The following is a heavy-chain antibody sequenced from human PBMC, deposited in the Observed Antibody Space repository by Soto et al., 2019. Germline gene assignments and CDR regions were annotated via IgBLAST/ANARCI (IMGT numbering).Heavy chain of an antibody. CDR3: ARDFYTLAYYFDY. D-gene: IGHD4-4*01. J-gene: IGHJ4*02. CDR2: VSGSDGNT. Sequence: ASVKVSCKASGYTFINHGISWVRQAPGQGLEWMGWVSGSDGNTKYAQKFQGRVTMTTETSTSTAYMELRNLRSDDTAVYYCARDFYTLAYYFDYWGQGTLGTVSS. V-gene: IGHV1-18*01. CDR1: GYTFINHG.